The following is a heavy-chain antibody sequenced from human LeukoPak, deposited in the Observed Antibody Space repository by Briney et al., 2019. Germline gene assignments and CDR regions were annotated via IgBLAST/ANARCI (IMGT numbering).Heavy chain of an antibody. Sequence: PGGSLRLSCAASGFTFSSYSMNWVRQAPGKGLEWVSSISSSSSYIYYADSVKGRFTISRDNAKNSLYLQMNSLRAKDTAVYYCARGSSGEDYFDYWGQGTLVTVSS. V-gene: IGHV3-21*01. CDR3: ARGSSGEDYFDY. CDR2: ISSSSSYI. J-gene: IGHJ4*02. D-gene: IGHD1-26*01. CDR1: GFTFSSYS.